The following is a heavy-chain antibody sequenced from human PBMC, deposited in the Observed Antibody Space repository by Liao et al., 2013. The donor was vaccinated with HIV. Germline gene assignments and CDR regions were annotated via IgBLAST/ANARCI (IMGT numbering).Heavy chain of an antibody. D-gene: IGHD3/OR15-3a*01. Sequence: QVQLQESGPGLVKPSQTLSLTCTVSGGSIGVDSFYWHWIRQPAGKGLEWIGRIFRSGNTNYNSSLKSRVTISEDTSKNQFSLTLSSVTAADTAVYFCARWDWTRFSFDSWGQGTLVTVSS. J-gene: IGHJ4*02. CDR2: IFRSGNT. CDR3: ARWDWTRFSFDS. CDR1: GGSIGVDSFY. V-gene: IGHV4-61*02.